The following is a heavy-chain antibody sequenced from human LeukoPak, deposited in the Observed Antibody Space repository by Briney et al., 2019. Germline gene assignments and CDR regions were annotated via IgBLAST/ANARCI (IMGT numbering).Heavy chain of an antibody. Sequence: ASVKVSCKASGGTFSSYASSWVRQAPGQGLEWMGRIIPILGIANYAQKFQGRVTITADKSTSTAYMELSSLRSEDTAVYYCARDTYDSSGYPAYYFDYWGQGTLVTVSS. CDR3: ARDTYDSSGYPAYYFDY. J-gene: IGHJ4*02. V-gene: IGHV1-69*04. D-gene: IGHD3-22*01. CDR1: GGTFSSYA. CDR2: IIPILGIA.